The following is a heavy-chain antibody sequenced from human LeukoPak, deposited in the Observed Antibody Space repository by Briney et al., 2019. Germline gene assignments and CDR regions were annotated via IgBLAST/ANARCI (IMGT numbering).Heavy chain of an antibody. CDR1: GFTFSSYA. CDR2: ISGSGGST. CDR3: AKVRGGLHYYGSGSYYMNY. D-gene: IGHD3-10*01. Sequence: GGSLRLSCAASGFTFSSYAMSWVRRAPGKGLEWGSAISGSGGSTYYADSVKGRFTISRDNSKNTLYLQMNSLRAEDTAVYYCAKVRGGLHYYGSGSYYMNYWGQGTLVTVSS. V-gene: IGHV3-23*01. J-gene: IGHJ4*02.